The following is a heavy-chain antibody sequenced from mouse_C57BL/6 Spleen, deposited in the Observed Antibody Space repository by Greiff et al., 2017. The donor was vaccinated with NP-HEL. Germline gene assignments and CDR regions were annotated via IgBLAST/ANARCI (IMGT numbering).Heavy chain of an antibody. CDR2: ISYDGSN. Sequence: EVKLMESGPGLVKPSQSLSLTCSVTGYSITSGYYWNWIRQFPGNKLEWMGYISYDGSNNYNTSLKNRITITRDTSKNQFFLKLNSVTTEDTATYYCARDRAYWGQGTLVTVSA. J-gene: IGHJ3*01. V-gene: IGHV3-6*01. CDR1: GYSITSGYY. CDR3: ARDRAY.